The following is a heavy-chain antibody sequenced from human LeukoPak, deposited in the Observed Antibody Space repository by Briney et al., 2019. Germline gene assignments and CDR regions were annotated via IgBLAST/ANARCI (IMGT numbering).Heavy chain of an antibody. CDR1: GFSLSTSGAG. D-gene: IGHD3-9*01. V-gene: IGHV2-5*05. Sequence: SGPTLVNPTQTLTLTCTFSGFSLSTSGAGVGWIRQPPGKALEWLALIHWDDDKRYGPSLKSRLTITKDTSKDQVVLTMTNVDPVDTATYYCAHIQKYYDTLSAYYRNGKEFDYWGQGTLATVSS. J-gene: IGHJ4*02. CDR3: AHIQKYYDTLSAYYRNGKEFDY. CDR2: IHWDDDK.